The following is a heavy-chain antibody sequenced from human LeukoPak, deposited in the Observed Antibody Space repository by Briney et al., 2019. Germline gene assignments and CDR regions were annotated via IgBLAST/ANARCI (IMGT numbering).Heavy chain of an antibody. Sequence: GVSLRLSCAVCGLIFSEQYMVWVRRARGKGLEGVVRNQNKANSYTIDYVASLRGRFTVSRDDSKNSLSPQMNSLKTEDTAVYYCVRRNYVAFDIWGQGTMVIVSS. CDR3: VRRNYVAFDI. CDR1: GLIFSEQY. J-gene: IGHJ3*02. V-gene: IGHV3-72*01. D-gene: IGHD1-7*01. CDR2: NQNKANSYTI.